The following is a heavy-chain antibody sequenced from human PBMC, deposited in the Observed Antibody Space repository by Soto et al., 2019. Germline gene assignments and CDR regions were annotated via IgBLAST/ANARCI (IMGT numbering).Heavy chain of an antibody. J-gene: IGHJ3*02. Sequence: PGGSLRLSCAASGFTFSSYSMNWVRQAPGKGLEWVSYISTSSSTIYYADSVKGRFTISRDNAKNSLYLQMNSLRDEDTAVYYCARDRTYYYGSGSYYHPSFDIWGQGTMVTVSS. V-gene: IGHV3-48*02. CDR2: ISTSSSTI. D-gene: IGHD3-10*01. CDR3: ARDRTYYYGSGSYYHPSFDI. CDR1: GFTFSSYS.